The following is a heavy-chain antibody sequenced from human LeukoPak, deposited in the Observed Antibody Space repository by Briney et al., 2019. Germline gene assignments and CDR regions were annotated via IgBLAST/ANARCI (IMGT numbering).Heavy chain of an antibody. CDR3: ARSRGYFDY. J-gene: IGHJ4*02. CDR2: IYYSGST. V-gene: IGHV4-59*01. CDR1: GGSISSYY. Sequence: SETLPLTCTVSGGSISSYYWSWIRQPPGKGLEWIGYIYYSGSTNYNPSLKSRVTISVDTSKNQFSLKLSSVTAADTAVYYCARSRGYFDYWGQGTLVTVSS.